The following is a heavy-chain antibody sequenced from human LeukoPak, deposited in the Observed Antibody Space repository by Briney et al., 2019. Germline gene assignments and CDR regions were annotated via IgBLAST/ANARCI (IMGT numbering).Heavy chain of an antibody. J-gene: IGHJ6*02. CDR1: GYTFTNYY. V-gene: IGHV1-46*01. CDR2: INPSGGST. D-gene: IGHD6-13*01. Sequence: ASVKVSCKASGYTFTNYYTHWVRQASGQGPEWMGIINPSGGSTTYAQRFQGRVTMTRDTSTSTVYMELSSLRSEDTAVYYCASPPSISSSYYYYDMDVWGQGTTVTVSS. CDR3: ASPPSISSSYYYYDMDV.